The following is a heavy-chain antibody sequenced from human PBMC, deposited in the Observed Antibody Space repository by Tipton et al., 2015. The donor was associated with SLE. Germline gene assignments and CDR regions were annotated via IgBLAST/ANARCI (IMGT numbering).Heavy chain of an antibody. CDR1: GGSISSYY. J-gene: IGHJ6*02. V-gene: IGHV4-59*01. CDR2: IYYSGST. CDR3: AREAGSSYLYYYGMDV. Sequence: TLSLTCTVSGGSISSYYWSWIRQPPGKGLEWIGYIYYSGSTNYNPSLKSRVTISVDTSKNQFSLKLSSVTAADTAVYYCAREAGSSYLYYYGMDVWGQGTTVTVSS. D-gene: IGHD1-26*01.